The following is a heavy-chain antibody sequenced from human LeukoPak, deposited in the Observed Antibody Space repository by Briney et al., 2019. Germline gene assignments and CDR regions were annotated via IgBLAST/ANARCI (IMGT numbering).Heavy chain of an antibody. D-gene: IGHD1-26*01. Sequence: GGSLRLSCAASGFTFSSYAMHWVRQAPGKGLEWVSDISGTGGSTYYADSVKGRFTISRDNSKNTLSLQMNSLRAEDTAVYYCAKGDTTWELPHDYWGQGTLVTVSS. CDR1: GFTFSSYA. J-gene: IGHJ4*02. V-gene: IGHV3-23*01. CDR2: ISGTGGST. CDR3: AKGDTTWELPHDY.